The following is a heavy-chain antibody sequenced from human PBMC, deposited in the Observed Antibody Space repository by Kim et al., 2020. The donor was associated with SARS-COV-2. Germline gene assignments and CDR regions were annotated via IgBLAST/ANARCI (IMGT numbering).Heavy chain of an antibody. V-gene: IGHV4-34*01. J-gene: IGHJ4*02. CDR1: GGSFSGYY. CDR3: ALKPIVGANPGYFDY. D-gene: IGHD1-26*01. CDR2: INHSGST. Sequence: SETLSLTCAVYGGSFSGYYWSWIRQPPGKGLEWIGEINHSGSTNYNPSLKSRVTISVDTSKNQFSLKLSSVTAADTAVYYCALKPIVGANPGYFDYWGQGTLVTVSS.